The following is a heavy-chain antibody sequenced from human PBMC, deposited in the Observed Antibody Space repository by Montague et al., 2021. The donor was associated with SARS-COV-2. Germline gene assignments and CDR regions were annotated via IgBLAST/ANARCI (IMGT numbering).Heavy chain of an antibody. Sequence: PALVKPTQTLTLTCTFSGFSLSTSGVGVGWIRQPPGKALEWLALIYWDDDKRYSPSLKSRLTITKDTSKNQVVLTMTNMDPVDTATYYCAHRPRWELVQGEYFQHWGQGALVTVSS. CDR1: GFSLSTSGVG. CDR3: AHRPRWELVQGEYFQH. V-gene: IGHV2-5*02. J-gene: IGHJ1*01. D-gene: IGHD1-26*01. CDR2: IYWDDDK.